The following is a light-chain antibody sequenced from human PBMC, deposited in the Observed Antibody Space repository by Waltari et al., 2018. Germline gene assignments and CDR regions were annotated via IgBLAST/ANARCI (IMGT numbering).Light chain of an antibody. V-gene: IGKV3-20*01. Sequence: IVLTQSPGTLSLSPGDRASLSCKASQRLGKNYVAWYQHKPGQAPRLVIYGASSRAAGIPDRFSGSGSETDFTLTISRLEPEDFAVYYCQQYASSVLYTFGQGTKLEIK. CDR1: QRLGKNY. CDR3: QQYASSVLYT. CDR2: GAS. J-gene: IGKJ2*01.